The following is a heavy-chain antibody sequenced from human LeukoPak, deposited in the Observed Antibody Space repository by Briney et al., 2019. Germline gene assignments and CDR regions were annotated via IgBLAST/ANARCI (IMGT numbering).Heavy chain of an antibody. D-gene: IGHD3-16*02. J-gene: IGHJ4*02. CDR2: IIPIFGTA. V-gene: IGHV1-69*05. CDR1: GGTFSSYA. Sequence: ASVKVSCKASGGTFSSYAISWLRQAPGQGLEWIGGIIPIFGTANYAQKFQGRVTMTTDESTSTAYMELSSLRSEDTAVYYCARDYGDYVWGSYRSWGQGTLVTVSS. CDR3: ARDYGDYVWGSYRS.